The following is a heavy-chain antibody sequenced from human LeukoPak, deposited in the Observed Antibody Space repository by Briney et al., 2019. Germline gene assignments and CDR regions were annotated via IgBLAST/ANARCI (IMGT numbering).Heavy chain of an antibody. Sequence: GESLKISCKGSGYTFTNYWIGWVRQMPGKGLEWMGIIYPGDSDTRYRPPFQGQVTISADKSISTASLQWSSLKAADSAMYYCARYKATAGIDSWGQGTLVTVSS. J-gene: IGHJ4*02. CDR3: ARYKATAGIDS. CDR1: GYTFTNYW. V-gene: IGHV5-51*01. CDR2: IYPGDSDT. D-gene: IGHD6-13*01.